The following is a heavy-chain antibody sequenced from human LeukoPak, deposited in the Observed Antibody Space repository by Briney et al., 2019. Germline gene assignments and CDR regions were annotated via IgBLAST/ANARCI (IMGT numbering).Heavy chain of an antibody. Sequence: GGSLRLSCAASGFTFSSYWMSWVCQAPGRGLEWVANIKEDGSEEVYVDSLKGRFTISRDNAKNSLYLQMNSLRADDTAVYYCARDDGSRTVDYWGQGTLVTVSS. J-gene: IGHJ4*02. CDR1: GFTFSSYW. V-gene: IGHV3-7*05. D-gene: IGHD6-13*01. CDR2: IKEDGSEE. CDR3: ARDDGSRTVDY.